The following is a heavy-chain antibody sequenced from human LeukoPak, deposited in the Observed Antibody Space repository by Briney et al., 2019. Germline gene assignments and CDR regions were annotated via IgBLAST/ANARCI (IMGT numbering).Heavy chain of an antibody. D-gene: IGHD3-10*01. J-gene: IGHJ6*04. Sequence: SETLSLTCAVSGCSISSGGYSWSWIRQPPGKGLEWIGYIYHSGSTYYNPSLKSRVTISVDRSKNQFSLKLSSVTAADTAVYYCARGVSMVRGVITGYGMDVWGKGTTVTVSS. CDR2: IYHSGST. CDR1: GCSISSGGYS. V-gene: IGHV4-30-2*01. CDR3: ARGVSMVRGVITGYGMDV.